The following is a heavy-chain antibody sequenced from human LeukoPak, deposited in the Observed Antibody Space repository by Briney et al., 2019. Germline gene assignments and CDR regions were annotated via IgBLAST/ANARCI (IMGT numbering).Heavy chain of an antibody. V-gene: IGHV1-69*04. D-gene: IGHD2-21*02. J-gene: IGHJ3*02. CDR3: ARDRCGGDCYADDAFDI. Sequence: SVKASCKASGGTFSSYAINWVRQAPGQGLEWMGRIIPIFGIANYAQKFQGRVTITADTSTSTAYMELSSLRSEDTAVYYCARDRCGGDCYADDAFDIWGQGTMVTVSS. CDR1: GGTFSSYA. CDR2: IIPIFGIA.